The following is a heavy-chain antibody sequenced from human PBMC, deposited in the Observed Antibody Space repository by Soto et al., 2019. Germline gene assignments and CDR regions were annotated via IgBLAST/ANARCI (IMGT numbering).Heavy chain of an antibody. CDR3: ARGSYYDSSGLFYPGYYFDY. V-gene: IGHV1-69*01. J-gene: IGHJ4*02. CDR2: IIPIFGTA. D-gene: IGHD3-22*01. Sequence: QVQLVQSGAEVQKPGSSVKVSCKASGGTFSSYAISWVRQAPGQGLEWMGGIIPIFGTANYAQKFQGRVTITADESTSTAYMELSSLRSEDTAVYYCARGSYYDSSGLFYPGYYFDYWGQGTLVTVSS. CDR1: GGTFSSYA.